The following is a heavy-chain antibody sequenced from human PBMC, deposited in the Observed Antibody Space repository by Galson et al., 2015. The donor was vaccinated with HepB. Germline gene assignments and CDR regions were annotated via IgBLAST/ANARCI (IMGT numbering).Heavy chain of an antibody. CDR3: AKAPVGYYYDSRGFYTYFFDY. D-gene: IGHD3-22*01. V-gene: IGHV3-48*04. CDR2: ISSSSSTI. Sequence: SLRLSCAASGFTFSSQSMNWVRQAPGKGLEWISYISSSSSTIYYADSVKGRFIVSRDNARMSVFLQMNGLRVEDTAIYYCAKAPVGYYYDSRGFYTYFFDYWGQGTLVTVSS. CDR1: GFTFSSQS. J-gene: IGHJ4*02.